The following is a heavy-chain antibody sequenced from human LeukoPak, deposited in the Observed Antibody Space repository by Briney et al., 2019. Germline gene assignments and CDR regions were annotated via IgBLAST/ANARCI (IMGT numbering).Heavy chain of an antibody. V-gene: IGHV4-34*01. CDR2: INHSGST. D-gene: IGHD1-26*01. Sequence: SETLSLTCAVYGGSFSGYYWSWIRQPPGKGLEWIGEINHSGSTYYNPSLKSRVTISVDRSKNQFSLKLSSVTAADTAVYYCAREGIVGATGFDYWGQGTLVTVSS. J-gene: IGHJ4*02. CDR3: AREGIVGATGFDY. CDR1: GGSFSGYY.